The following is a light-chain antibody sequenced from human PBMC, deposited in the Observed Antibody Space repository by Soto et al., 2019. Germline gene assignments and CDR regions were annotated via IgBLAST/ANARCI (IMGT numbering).Light chain of an antibody. CDR2: DAS. CDR1: QNISVW. Sequence: DIQMTQSPSTLSASVGDGVTITCRASQNISVWLAWYQQRPGKAPKFLIYDASSLETGVPSRFSGSGSGTEFTLTIRSLQLDDFATDYCQQYDSSSPTFGQGTKLEIK. J-gene: IGKJ2*01. CDR3: QQYDSSSPT. V-gene: IGKV1-5*01.